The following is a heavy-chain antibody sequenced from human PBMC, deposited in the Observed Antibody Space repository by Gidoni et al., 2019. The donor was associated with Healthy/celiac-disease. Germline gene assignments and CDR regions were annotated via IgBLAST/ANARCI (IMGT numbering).Heavy chain of an antibody. Sequence: QVQLQESGPGLVTPSETLSLTCTVSGGSVSIGSYSWSWIRQPPGKGLEWIGYIYYSGSTNYNPSLKSRVTISVDTSKNQFSLKLSSVTAADTAVYYCARDWLTANAGDHYYYYGMDVWGQGTTVTVSS. CDR1: GGSVSIGSYS. V-gene: IGHV4-61*01. CDR2: IYYSGST. D-gene: IGHD3-16*01. J-gene: IGHJ6*02. CDR3: ARDWLTANAGDHYYYYGMDV.